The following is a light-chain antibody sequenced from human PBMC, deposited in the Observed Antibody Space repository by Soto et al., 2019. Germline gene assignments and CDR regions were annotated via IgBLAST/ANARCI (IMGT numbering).Light chain of an antibody. CDR2: AAS. V-gene: IGKV1-27*01. Sequence: DIQMTQSPSSLSASVGDRVTITCRASQGISNYLAWYQQKPGTVPQLLIYAASALQSGVPSRFSGSGSGTDFTLTISSLQPEDVATYYCQKYNSDSFTFGPGTKVDIK. J-gene: IGKJ3*01. CDR3: QKYNSDSFT. CDR1: QGISNY.